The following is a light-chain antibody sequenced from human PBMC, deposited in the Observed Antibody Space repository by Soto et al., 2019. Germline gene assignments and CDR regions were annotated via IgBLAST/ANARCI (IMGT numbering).Light chain of an antibody. V-gene: IGLV2-23*02. Sequence: QSALTQPASVSGSPGQSITISCTGSDVGSYNLVSWYQQHPGKAPKLMIYEVTKRPSGVSNRFSGSKSGNTASLTISGLQAEDEADYYCCSYACSTIHYVFGTGTKLTVL. CDR3: CSYACSTIHYV. CDR1: DVGSYNL. CDR2: EVT. J-gene: IGLJ1*01.